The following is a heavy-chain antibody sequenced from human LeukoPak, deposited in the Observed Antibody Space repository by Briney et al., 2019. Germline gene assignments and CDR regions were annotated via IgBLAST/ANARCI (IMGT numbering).Heavy chain of an antibody. J-gene: IGHJ3*02. Sequence: GGSLRLSCTASGVTFGDYCMSWVRQAPGKGLEWVGLIRSKAYTGTPEYAASVKGRFTISRDDSKSNAYLQMNSLKAEDTAVYYCASSIWQWLAQDAFDIWGQGTMVTVSS. V-gene: IGHV3-49*04. CDR1: GVTFGDYC. CDR2: IRSKAYTGTP. CDR3: ASSIWQWLAQDAFDI. D-gene: IGHD6-19*01.